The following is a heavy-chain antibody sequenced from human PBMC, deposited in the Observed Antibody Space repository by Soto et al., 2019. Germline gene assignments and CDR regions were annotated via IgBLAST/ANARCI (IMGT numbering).Heavy chain of an antibody. Sequence: DSVKVSCKASGYTFTSYCISWVLQAPGQGLEWMGWISAYNGNTNYAQKLQGRVTMTTDTSTSTAYMELRSLRSDDTAVYYCARDGARIVVVPAASPLDYYYGMDVWGQGTTVTVSS. CDR2: ISAYNGNT. J-gene: IGHJ6*02. D-gene: IGHD2-2*01. V-gene: IGHV1-18*04. CDR3: ARDGARIVVVPAASPLDYYYGMDV. CDR1: GYTFTSYC.